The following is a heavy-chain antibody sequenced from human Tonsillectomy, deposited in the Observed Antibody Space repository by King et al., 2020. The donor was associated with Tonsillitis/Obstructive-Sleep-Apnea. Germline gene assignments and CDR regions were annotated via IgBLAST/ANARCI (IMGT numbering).Heavy chain of an antibody. J-gene: IGHJ6*02. Sequence: VQLVESGGGLVQPGGSLRLSCAASGFTFSSYWMSWVRQAPGKGLEWVANIKQDGSEKYYVDFVKGRFTISRDNAKNSLYLQMNSLRAEDTAVYYCARDGVDKELRLTLYYYYGMDVWGQGTTVTVSS. V-gene: IGHV3-7*03. D-gene: IGHD1-7*01. CDR2: IKQDGSEK. CDR1: GFTFSSYW. CDR3: ARDGVDKELRLTLYYYYGMDV.